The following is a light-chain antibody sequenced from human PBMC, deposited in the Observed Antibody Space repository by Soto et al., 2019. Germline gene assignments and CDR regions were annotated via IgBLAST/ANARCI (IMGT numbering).Light chain of an antibody. Sequence: DIQMTQSPSSLSASVGDRVTITCRASQSISSYLNWYQQKPGTAPXVLIYHASNLQSGVPSRFSGSGSGTEFTLTISSLQPDDFATYYCQQYNSYSFGQGTKVDIK. V-gene: IGKV1-5*01. CDR2: HAS. J-gene: IGKJ1*01. CDR1: QSISSY. CDR3: QQYNSYS.